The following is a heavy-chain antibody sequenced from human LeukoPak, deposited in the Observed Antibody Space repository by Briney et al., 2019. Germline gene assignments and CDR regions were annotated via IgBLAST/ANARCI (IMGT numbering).Heavy chain of an antibody. CDR2: INHSGNT. V-gene: IGHV4-34*01. CDR3: AQNLYGSGIYSVHFDS. J-gene: IGHJ4*02. Sequence: PSETLSLTCAVHGGSFSGYYWTWIRQPPGKGLEWIGEINHSGNTNYNPSLKSRLTISVDTSKNQFSLKLSSVTAADTAVYYCAQNLYGSGIYSVHFDSWGQGTLVTVSS. D-gene: IGHD3-10*01. CDR1: GGSFSGYY.